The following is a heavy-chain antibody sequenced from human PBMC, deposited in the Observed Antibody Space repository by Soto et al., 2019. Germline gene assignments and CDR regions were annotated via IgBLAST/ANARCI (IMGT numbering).Heavy chain of an antibody. D-gene: IGHD1-26*01. CDR2: IYHSGST. CDR1: GGSISSSNW. CDR3: SRVSGSYYFGMDV. Sequence: QVQLQESGPGLVKPSGTLSLTCAVSGGSISSSNWWSWVRQPPGKGLEWIGEIYHSGSTNYNPSLKSLGTISVDKCKSLFSLMLSSVIAADAGVYYCSRVSGSYYFGMDVWGQGATVTVSS. J-gene: IGHJ6*02. V-gene: IGHV4-4*02.